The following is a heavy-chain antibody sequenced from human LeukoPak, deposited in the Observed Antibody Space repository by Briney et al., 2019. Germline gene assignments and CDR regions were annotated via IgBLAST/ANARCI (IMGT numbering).Heavy chain of an antibody. Sequence: SETLSLTCTVSGGSISSSSYYWGWIRQPPGKGLEWIGSIYYSGSTYYNPSLKSRVTISVDTSKNQFSLKLSSVTAADTAVYYCARYYDILTGLDYWGQETLVTVSS. CDR3: ARYYDILTGLDY. CDR1: GGSISSSSYY. V-gene: IGHV4-39*01. J-gene: IGHJ4*02. D-gene: IGHD3-9*01. CDR2: IYYSGST.